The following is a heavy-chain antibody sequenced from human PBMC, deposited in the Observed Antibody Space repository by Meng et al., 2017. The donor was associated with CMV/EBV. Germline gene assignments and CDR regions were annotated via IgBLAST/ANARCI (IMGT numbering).Heavy chain of an antibody. D-gene: IGHD3-10*01. CDR3: ARDSHRGILWFGGWFDP. Sequence: GESLKISCAASGFTFSNAWMSWVRQAPGKGLEWVGRIKSKTDGGTTDYAAPVKGRFTISRDDSKNTLYLQMNSLRAEDTAVYYCARDSHRGILWFGGWFDPWGQGTLVTVSS. V-gene: IGHV3-15*01. J-gene: IGHJ5*02. CDR2: IKSKTDGGTT. CDR1: GFTFSNAW.